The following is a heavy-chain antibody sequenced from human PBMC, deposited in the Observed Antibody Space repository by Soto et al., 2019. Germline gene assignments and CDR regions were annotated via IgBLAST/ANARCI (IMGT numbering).Heavy chain of an antibody. CDR1: GGSFSGYY. J-gene: IGHJ6*03. Sequence: PSETLSLTCAVYGGSFSGYYWSWIRQPPGKGLEWIGEINHSGSTNYNPSLKSRVTISVDTSKNQFSLKLSSVTAADTAVYYCARNPRFSKRYYYLDVWGKGTTVTVSS. V-gene: IGHV4-34*01. D-gene: IGHD3-3*01. CDR2: INHSGST. CDR3: ARNPRFSKRYYYLDV.